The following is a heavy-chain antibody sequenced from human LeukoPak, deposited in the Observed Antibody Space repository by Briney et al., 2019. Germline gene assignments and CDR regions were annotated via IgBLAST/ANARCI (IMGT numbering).Heavy chain of an antibody. Sequence: PGGSLRLSCAASGFTVSSNYMSWVRQAPGKGLEWVSAISGSGGSTYYADSVKGRFTISRDNSKNTLYLQMNSLRAEDTAVYYCAKTYYDFWSGVDYWGQGTLVTVSS. V-gene: IGHV3-23*01. CDR3: AKTYYDFWSGVDY. CDR1: GFTVSSNY. J-gene: IGHJ4*02. D-gene: IGHD3-3*01. CDR2: ISGSGGST.